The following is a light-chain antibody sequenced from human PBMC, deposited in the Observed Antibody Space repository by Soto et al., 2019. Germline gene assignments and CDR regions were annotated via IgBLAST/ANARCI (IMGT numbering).Light chain of an antibody. CDR1: QSVSSSY. CDR3: QKYNNWPLT. V-gene: IGKV3-20*01. CDR2: GAS. J-gene: IGKJ5*01. Sequence: EIVLTQSPGTLSLSPGETATLSCRASQSVSSSYLAWYQQKPGQAPRLLIYGASSRATGIPVRFSGSGSGTEFTLTISRLQSEDFAVYYCQKYNNWPLTFGQGTRLEIK.